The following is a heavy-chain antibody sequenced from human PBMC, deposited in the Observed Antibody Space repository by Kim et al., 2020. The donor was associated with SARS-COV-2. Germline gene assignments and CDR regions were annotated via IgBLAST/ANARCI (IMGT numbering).Heavy chain of an antibody. J-gene: IGHJ6*02. D-gene: IGHD4-17*01. V-gene: IGHV1-46*01. CDR3: ASDYGPRPYYYYGMDV. Sequence: ASVKVSCKASGYTFTSYYMHWVRQAPGQGLEWMGIINPSGGSTSYAQKFQGRVTMTRDTSTSTVYMELSSLRSEDTAVYYCASDYGPRPYYYYGMDVWGQGTTVTVSS. CDR1: GYTFTSYY. CDR2: INPSGGST.